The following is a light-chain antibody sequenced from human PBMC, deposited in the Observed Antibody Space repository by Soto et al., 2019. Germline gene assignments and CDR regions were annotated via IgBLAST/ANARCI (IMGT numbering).Light chain of an antibody. Sequence: EIVMTQSPATLSVSPGERATLSCRASQSVSSNLAWYQQKPGQAPRLLIYYASTRATGIPARFSGSGSGTEFTLTISSLQSEDFAVYYCQHFNNLPPAGTFGQGNKVEIK. V-gene: IGKV3-15*01. CDR2: YAS. CDR3: QHFNNLPPAGT. CDR1: QSVSSN. J-gene: IGKJ1*01.